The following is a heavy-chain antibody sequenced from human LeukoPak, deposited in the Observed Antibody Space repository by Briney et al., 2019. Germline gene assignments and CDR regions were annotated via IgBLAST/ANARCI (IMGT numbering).Heavy chain of an antibody. CDR3: VRDRGYSTFDY. CDR2: INLDGSEI. Sequence: GGSLRLSCEASGFVFGHSWMSWVRQAPGKGLEWVANINLDGSEINYLDSLTGRLAISRDNAKDSLYLQMNGLRAEDTAVYFCVRDRGYSTFDYWGQGTLVTVSS. V-gene: IGHV3-7*03. J-gene: IGHJ4*02. D-gene: IGHD3-22*01. CDR1: GFVFGHSW.